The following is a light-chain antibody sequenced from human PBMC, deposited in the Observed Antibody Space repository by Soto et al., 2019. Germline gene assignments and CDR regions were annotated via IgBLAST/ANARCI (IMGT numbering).Light chain of an antibody. J-gene: IGLJ2*01. CDR3: QSYDTSLSASV. CDR2: DNT. Sequence: QSVLTQPPSVSGAPGQRVTICCTGSRSNIGAGYAVHWYQQLPGTAPKLLIYDNTNRPSGVPDRFSASESGPSASLAITGLQSEDEADYYCQSYDTSLSASVFGGGTKLTVL. CDR1: RSNIGAGYA. V-gene: IGLV1-40*01.